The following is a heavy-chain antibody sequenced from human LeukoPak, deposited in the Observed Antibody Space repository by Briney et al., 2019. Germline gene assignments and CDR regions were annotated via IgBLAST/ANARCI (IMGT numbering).Heavy chain of an antibody. CDR1: GGSVSRGSYY. CDR3: ARGRMVRGPMKY. V-gene: IGHV4-61*01. D-gene: IGHD3-10*01. Sequence: TSETLSPTCTVSGGSVSRGSYYWSWVRQPPGKGLEWLGHKYSSGSTNYNPSLKSRVTISVDTSKNQFSLKLSSVTAADTAVYYCARGRMVRGPMKYWGQGTLVTVSS. CDR2: KYSSGST. J-gene: IGHJ4*02.